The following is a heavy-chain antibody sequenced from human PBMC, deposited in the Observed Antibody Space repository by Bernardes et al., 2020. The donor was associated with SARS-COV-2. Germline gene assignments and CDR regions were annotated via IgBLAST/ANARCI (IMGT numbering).Heavy chain of an antibody. Sequence: GGPLLSSCAASGFTFRDSGMHWVRQAPGPGLEWVALILSDEYTKYYADSVKGRFTISRDNSKNTLYVQMNSLRSEDTAVYFCARDSSSWSGYPFDYWGQGNMVTVSS. CDR2: ILSDEYTK. CDR1: GFTFRDSG. D-gene: IGHD3-3*01. CDR3: ARDSSSWSGYPFDY. J-gene: IGHJ4*02. V-gene: IGHV3-30*03.